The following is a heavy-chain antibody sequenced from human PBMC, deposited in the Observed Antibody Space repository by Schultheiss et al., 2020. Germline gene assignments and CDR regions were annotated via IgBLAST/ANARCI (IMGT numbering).Heavy chain of an antibody. Sequence: GSLRLSCSASGFTFSSYAMSWVRQAPGKGLEWVSGISGSGGSTYYADSVKGRFTISRDNSKNTLYLQMNSLRAEDTAVYYCAKDHEPYYDSSGYYDYWGQGTLVTVSS. CDR3: AKDHEPYYDSSGYYDY. CDR1: GFTFSSYA. CDR2: ISGSGGST. J-gene: IGHJ4*02. V-gene: IGHV3-23*01. D-gene: IGHD3-22*01.